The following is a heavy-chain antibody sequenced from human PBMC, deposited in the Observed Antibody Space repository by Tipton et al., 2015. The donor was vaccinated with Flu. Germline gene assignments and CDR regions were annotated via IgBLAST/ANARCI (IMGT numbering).Heavy chain of an antibody. J-gene: IGHJ4*02. CDR2: IYTDGST. V-gene: IGHV3-66*01. D-gene: IGHD1-14*01. CDR1: GFIVSNKY. CDR3: AADHGRSEALF. Sequence: SLRLSCAASGFIVSNKYMTWVRQAPGKGLEWVSVIYTDGSTYYADSVKGRFTISRDNSKNTLYLQMQNLRADDTAVYYCAADHGRSEALFWGQGTLVTVSS.